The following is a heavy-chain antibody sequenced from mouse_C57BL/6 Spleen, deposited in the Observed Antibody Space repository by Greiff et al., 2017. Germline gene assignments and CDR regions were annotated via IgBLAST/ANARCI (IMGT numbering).Heavy chain of an antibody. D-gene: IGHD2-4*01. CDR3: ARDYDAWFAY. CDR2: IYPGSGNT. J-gene: IGHJ3*01. V-gene: IGHV1-76*01. CDR1: GYTFTDYY. Sequence: VQLQQSGAELVRPGASVKLSCKASGYTFTDYYINWVKQRPGQGLEWIARIYPGSGNTYYNEKFKGKATLTAEKSSSTAYMQLSSLTSEDSAVYFCARDYDAWFAYWGQETLVTVSA.